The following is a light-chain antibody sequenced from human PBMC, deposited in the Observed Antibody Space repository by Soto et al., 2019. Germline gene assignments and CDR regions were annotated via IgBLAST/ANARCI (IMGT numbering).Light chain of an antibody. CDR3: CSYGGSDTFHVI. V-gene: IGLV2-23*01. Sequence: QSALTQPASVSGSPGQSITISCTGTNSDVSWYKQYPGKAPKLMISDDNKRPSGASNRFSGSKSGNTASLTISGLQAEDEADYYCCSYGGSDTFHVIFCVGTKVTVL. CDR1: NSDV. J-gene: IGLJ2*01. CDR2: DDN.